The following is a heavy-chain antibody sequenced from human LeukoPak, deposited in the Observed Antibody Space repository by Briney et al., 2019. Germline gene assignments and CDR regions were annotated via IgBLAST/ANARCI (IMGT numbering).Heavy chain of an antibody. J-gene: IGHJ4*02. CDR3: TRDRWGKYYFDY. D-gene: IGHD7-27*01. CDR1: GFPFSDFY. CDR2: IGSSGTPI. V-gene: IGHV3-11*01. Sequence: GGSLRLSCAASGFPFSDFYMSWIRQAPGKGLEWVSYIGSSGTPIYYADSVKGRFTISRDNAKNSLYLRMNTLRAEDTAVYYCTRDRWGKYYFDYWGLGTPVTVSS.